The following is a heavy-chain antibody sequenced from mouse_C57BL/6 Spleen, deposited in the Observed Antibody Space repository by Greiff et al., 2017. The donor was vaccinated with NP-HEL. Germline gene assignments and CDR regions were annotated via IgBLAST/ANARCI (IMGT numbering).Heavy chain of an antibody. V-gene: IGHV5-9-1*02. CDR2: ISSGGDYI. D-gene: IGHD1-1*01. Sequence: DVQLVESGEGLVKPGGSLKLSCAASGFTFSSYAMSWVRQTPEKRLEWVAYISSGGDYIYYADTVKGRFTISRDNARNTLYLQVSSLKSEDTAVYYCTGDYYGAAYWGQGTLVTVSA. CDR3: TGDYYGAAY. J-gene: IGHJ3*01. CDR1: GFTFSSYA.